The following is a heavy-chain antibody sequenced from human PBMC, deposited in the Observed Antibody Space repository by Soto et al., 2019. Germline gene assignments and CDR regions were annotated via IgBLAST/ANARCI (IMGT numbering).Heavy chain of an antibody. CDR2: IYYSGST. Sequence: SETLSLTCTVSGGSISSGDYYWIWIRQPPGKGLEWIGYIYYSGSTYYNPSLKSRVTISVDTSKNQFSLKLSSVTAADTAVYYCARYYYGSGSYGYYYYGMDVWGQGTTVTVSS. CDR3: ARYYYGSGSYGYYYYGMDV. J-gene: IGHJ6*02. CDR1: GGSISSGDYY. D-gene: IGHD3-10*01. V-gene: IGHV4-30-4*01.